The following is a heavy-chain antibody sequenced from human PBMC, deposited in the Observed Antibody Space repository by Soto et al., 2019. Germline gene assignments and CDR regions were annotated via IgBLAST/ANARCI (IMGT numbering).Heavy chain of an antibody. J-gene: IGHJ2*01. V-gene: IGHV4-31*03. Sequence: QVQLQESGPGLVKPSQTLSLTCTVSGGSISSGGYYWSWIRQHPGKGLEWIGYIYYSGSTYYNPYLKSRVTISVDTSKNQFSLKLSAVTAADTAVYSCARGTAMADWYFDLWGRGTLVTVSS. CDR3: ARGTAMADWYFDL. CDR2: IYYSGST. D-gene: IGHD5-18*01. CDR1: GGSISSGGYY.